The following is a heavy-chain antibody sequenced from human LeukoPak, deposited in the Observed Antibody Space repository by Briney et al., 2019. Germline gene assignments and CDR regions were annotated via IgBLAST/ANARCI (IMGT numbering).Heavy chain of an antibody. V-gene: IGHV1-2*02. Sequence: ASVKVSCKASGYTFTGYYMHWVRQAPGQGLEWMGWISPNSGGSNYARKFQGRITMTRDTSISTAYMELSRLRFDDTAVYYCARNPEDSSGYYGDYWGQGTLVTVSS. CDR1: GYTFTGYY. D-gene: IGHD3-22*01. J-gene: IGHJ4*02. CDR2: ISPNSGGS. CDR3: ARNPEDSSGYYGDY.